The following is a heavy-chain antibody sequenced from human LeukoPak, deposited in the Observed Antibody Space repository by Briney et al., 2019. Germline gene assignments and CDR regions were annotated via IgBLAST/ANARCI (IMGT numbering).Heavy chain of an antibody. CDR1: GFTFSSYS. J-gene: IGHJ5*02. CDR3: ARDELGCLLDP. Sequence: GGSLRLSCAASGFTFSSYSMNWVRQAPGKGLEWVSYISSSSTIYYADSVKGRFTISRDNAKNSLYLQMNSLRDEDTAVYYCARDELGCLLDPWGQGTLVTVSS. CDR2: ISSSSTI. D-gene: IGHD1-7*01. V-gene: IGHV3-48*02.